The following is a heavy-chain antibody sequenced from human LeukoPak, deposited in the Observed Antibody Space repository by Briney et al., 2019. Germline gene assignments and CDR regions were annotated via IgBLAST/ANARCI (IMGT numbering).Heavy chain of an antibody. Sequence: PGGSLRLSCAASGFTFAGYWISWVRQAPGKGLEWVANIKQDASEEYYVDSVKGRFAISRDNAKNSLYLQMNSLRAEDTAAYYCVRDRGRASVDYWGQGTLVTVSS. J-gene: IGHJ4*02. CDR2: IKQDASEE. V-gene: IGHV3-7*01. CDR3: VRDRGRASVDY. CDR1: GFTFAGYW. D-gene: IGHD1-26*01.